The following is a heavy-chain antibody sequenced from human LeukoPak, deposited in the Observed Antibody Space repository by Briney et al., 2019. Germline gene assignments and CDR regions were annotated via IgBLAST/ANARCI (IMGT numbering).Heavy chain of an antibody. D-gene: IGHD5-18*01. CDR3: ARRVSAKSLDY. J-gene: IGHJ4*02. Sequence: GGSLRLSCAASGFTFSSYAMSWVRQAPGKGLEWVSAISGSGGSTYYADSVKGRFTISRDNAKNTLYLQMNSPRAEDTAVYYCARRVSAKSLDYWGQGTLVTVSS. CDR1: GFTFSSYA. V-gene: IGHV3-23*01. CDR2: ISGSGGST.